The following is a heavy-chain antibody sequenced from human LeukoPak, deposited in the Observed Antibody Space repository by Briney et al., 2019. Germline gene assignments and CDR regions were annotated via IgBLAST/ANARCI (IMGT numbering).Heavy chain of an antibody. Sequence: SETLSLTCTVPGGSMSGHWWSWIRQPPGKGLEWIGDIFYSGGTNNNSPLKSRLTMSLDTSKNQFSLKLSSVTAADTAMYYCARRNTADASIDFWGQGILVIASS. CDR2: IFYSGGT. CDR3: ARRNTADASIDF. V-gene: IGHV4-59*08. D-gene: IGHD2/OR15-2a*01. CDR1: GGSMSGHW. J-gene: IGHJ4*02.